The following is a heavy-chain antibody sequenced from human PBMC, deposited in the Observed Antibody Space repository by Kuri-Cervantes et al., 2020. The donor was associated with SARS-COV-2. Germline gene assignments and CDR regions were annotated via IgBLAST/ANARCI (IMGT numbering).Heavy chain of an antibody. V-gene: IGHV4-59*01. CDR2: IYYSGST. CDR1: GGSISSYY. J-gene: IGHJ6*03. CDR3: ARGGTGMAFARYLGYYYMDV. Sequence: ESLKISCTVSGGSISSYYWSWIRQPPGKGLEWIGYIYYSGSTNYNPSLKSRVTISVDTSKNQFSLKLSSVTAADTAVYYCARGGTGMAFARYLGYYYMDVWGKGTTVTVSS. D-gene: IGHD1-1*01.